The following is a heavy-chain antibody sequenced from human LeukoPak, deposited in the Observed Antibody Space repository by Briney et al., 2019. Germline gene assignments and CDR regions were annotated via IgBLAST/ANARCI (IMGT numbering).Heavy chain of an antibody. D-gene: IGHD2-15*01. CDR2: ISYDGTKR. Sequence: GGSLRLSCAASGFTFSSYGMHWVRQAPGKGLEWVAVISYDGTKRYSADSLRGRFTISRDNSKYTLYLQMNSLRAEDTAMYYCAKGYCSGANCPFHYWGQGTLITVPS. CDR1: GFTFSSYG. V-gene: IGHV3-30*18. J-gene: IGHJ4*02. CDR3: AKGYCSGANCPFHY.